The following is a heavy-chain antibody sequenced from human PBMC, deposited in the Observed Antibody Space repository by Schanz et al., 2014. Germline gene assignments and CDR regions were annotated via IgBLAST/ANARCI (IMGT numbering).Heavy chain of an antibody. J-gene: IGHJ4*02. V-gene: IGHV3-33*01. Sequence: QVQLVESGGGVVQPGRSLRLSCAASGFTFRSYGMHWVRQAPGRGLEWVAVVWHDGINRYYADSVKGRFTISRDNSKNTLYLEMNSLRAEDTAMYYCVSAYGEFLDHWGQGTLVTVSS. CDR1: GFTFRSYG. D-gene: IGHD4-17*01. CDR2: VWHDGINR. CDR3: VSAYGEFLDH.